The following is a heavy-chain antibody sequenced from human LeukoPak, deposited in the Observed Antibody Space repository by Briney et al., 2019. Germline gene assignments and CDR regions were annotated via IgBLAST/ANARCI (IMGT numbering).Heavy chain of an antibody. CDR1: GFTFSSYS. CDR3: ARETEPLDYGDSTNLDY. J-gene: IGHJ4*02. CDR2: IGSRTGNI. V-gene: IGHV3-21*01. D-gene: IGHD4/OR15-4a*01. Sequence: PGGSLRLSSAASGFTFSSYSMNWVRQAPGKGLEWVAFIGSRTGNIYYADSVKGRFSISRDNAKDSVYLQMNSLRADDTAVYYCARETEPLDYGDSTNLDYWGQGTLGTVSS.